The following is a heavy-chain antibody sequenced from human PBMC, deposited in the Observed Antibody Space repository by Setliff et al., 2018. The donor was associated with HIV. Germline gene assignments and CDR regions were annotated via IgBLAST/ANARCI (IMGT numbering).Heavy chain of an antibody. CDR3: ARSMHYPGDDAFDI. CDR1: GGSISSHY. Sequence: SETLSLTCTVSGGSISSHYWSWIRQPPGKGLEWIGYIYYSGSTYYNPSLESRVTMSVDTSKNQFSLNLSSVTAADTAVYYCARSMHYPGDDAFDIWGQGTMVTVSS. D-gene: IGHD3-10*01. V-gene: IGHV4-59*11. J-gene: IGHJ3*02. CDR2: IYYSGST.